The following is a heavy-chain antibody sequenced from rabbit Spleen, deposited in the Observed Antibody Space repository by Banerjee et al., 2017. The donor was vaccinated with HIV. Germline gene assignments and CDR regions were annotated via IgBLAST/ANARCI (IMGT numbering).Heavy chain of an antibody. J-gene: IGHJ6*01. CDR2: IYTGSIGFT. Sequence: LEESGGGLVKPGGTLTLTCTVSGFSFSSNWICWVRQAPGKGLEWISFIYTGSIGFTYFATWAKGRFTCSKTSSTTVTLQMTRLTAADTATYFCARDNGGSFSTYGMDLWGQGTLVTVS. V-gene: IGHV1S45*01. CDR3: ARDNGGSFSTYGMDL. CDR1: GFSFSSNW. D-gene: IGHD4-2*01.